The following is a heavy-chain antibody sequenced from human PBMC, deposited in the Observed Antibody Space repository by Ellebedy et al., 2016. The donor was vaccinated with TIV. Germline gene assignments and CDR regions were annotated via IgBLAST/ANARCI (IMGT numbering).Heavy chain of an antibody. CDR1: GGSISNYY. D-gene: IGHD6-19*01. J-gene: IGHJ5*02. V-gene: IGHV4-59*12. Sequence: MPSETLSLTCTVSGGSISNYYWNWIRQPPGKGLEWIGDIYYSGSTNYDPSLKSRVTISVDVPKNQFSLKLSSVTAADTAVYYCARDLRQLAYNWFDPWGQGILVTVSS. CDR3: ARDLRQLAYNWFDP. CDR2: IYYSGST.